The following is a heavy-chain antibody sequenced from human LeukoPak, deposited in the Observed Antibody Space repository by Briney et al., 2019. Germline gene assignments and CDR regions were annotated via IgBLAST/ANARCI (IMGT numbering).Heavy chain of an antibody. CDR3: ARWDQTMVRGVIIERPDGYTTTGGY. CDR2: INTNTGNP. V-gene: IGHV7-4-1*02. D-gene: IGHD3-10*01. J-gene: IGHJ4*02. CDR1: GSTFTSYA. Sequence: ASVKVSCKASGSTFTSYAMNWVRQAPGQGLEWMGWINTNTGNPTYAQGFTGRFVFSLDTSVSTAYLQISSLKAEDTAVYYCARWDQTMVRGVIIERPDGYTTTGGYWGQGTLVTVSS.